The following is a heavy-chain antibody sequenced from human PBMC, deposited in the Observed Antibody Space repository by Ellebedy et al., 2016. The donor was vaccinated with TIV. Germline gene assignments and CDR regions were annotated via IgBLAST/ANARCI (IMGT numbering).Heavy chain of an antibody. V-gene: IGHV3-66*04. J-gene: IGHJ4*02. CDR3: AGHGDRAMTH. CDR2: IYSGGTT. D-gene: IGHD5-18*01. CDR1: EFTDSSNY. Sequence: GESLKISCAASEFTDSSNYMSWVRQAPGKGLEWVSVIYSGGTTHYADSVKGRFTISRDKSKNTMYLQMNSLRAEDTAVYYCAGHGDRAMTHWGQGTLVTVSS.